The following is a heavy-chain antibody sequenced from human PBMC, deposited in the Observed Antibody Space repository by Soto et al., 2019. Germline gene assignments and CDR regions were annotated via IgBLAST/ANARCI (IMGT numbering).Heavy chain of an antibody. D-gene: IGHD3-10*01. V-gene: IGHV4-61*01. CDR2: IYYSGST. J-gene: IGHJ4*02. CDR3: ARLPYYYGWYFFDI. CDR1: GGSVSSGSYY. Sequence: SETLSLTCTVSGGSVSSGSYYWCWIRPPPGKGLECVGYIYYSGSTNYNPSLKSRVTISVDTSKNQFSLKLSSVTATDTAVYYCARLPYYYGWYFFDICGQGSLVTVSS.